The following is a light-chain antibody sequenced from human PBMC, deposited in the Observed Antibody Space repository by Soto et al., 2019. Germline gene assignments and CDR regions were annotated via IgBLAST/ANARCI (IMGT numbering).Light chain of an antibody. CDR2: GVT. V-gene: IGLV2-14*03. CDR3: CSYAGSSTLYV. CDR1: SSDVGGYNY. J-gene: IGLJ1*01. Sequence: QSVLTQPASVSGSPGQSITISCTGTSSDVGGYNYVSWYRHHPGKAPELMIYGVTNRPSGVSNRFSGSKSGNTASLTISGLQAEDEADYYCCSYAGSSTLYVFGTGTKVTVL.